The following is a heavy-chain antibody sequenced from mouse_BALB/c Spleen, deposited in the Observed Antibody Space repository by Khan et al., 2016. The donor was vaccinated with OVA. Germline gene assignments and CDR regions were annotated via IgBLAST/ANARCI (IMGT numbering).Heavy chain of an antibody. J-gene: IGHJ3*01. D-gene: IGHD2-2*01. CDR2: IYPVNSDT. CDR1: GYTFTSYW. Sequence: VQLQQSGTVLARPGTSVKMSCKASGYTFTSYWMHWVKQRPGQGLEWIGAIYPVNSDTSYNQKFKGKAKLTAVTSTSTAYMELSSLTNEDSAVYYCTRFGYLFAYWGQGTLVTVSA. CDR3: TRFGYLFAY. V-gene: IGHV1-5*01.